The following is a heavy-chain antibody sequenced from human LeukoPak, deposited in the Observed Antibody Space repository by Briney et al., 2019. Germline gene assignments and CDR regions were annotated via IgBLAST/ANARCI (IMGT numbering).Heavy chain of an antibody. V-gene: IGHV3-20*04. D-gene: IGHD1-26*01. CDR3: ARDRGDSGSYGYYYYYMDV. CDR1: GFTFDDYG. Sequence: GGSLRLSCAASGFTFDDYGMSWVRQAPGKGLEWVSGINWNGGSTGYADSVKGRFTISRDNSKNTLYLQMNSLRAEDTAVYYCARDRGDSGSYGYYYYYMDVWGKGTTVTVSS. J-gene: IGHJ6*03. CDR2: INWNGGST.